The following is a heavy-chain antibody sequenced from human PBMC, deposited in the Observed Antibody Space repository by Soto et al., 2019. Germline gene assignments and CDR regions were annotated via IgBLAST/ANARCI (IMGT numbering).Heavy chain of an antibody. Sequence: QVQLQESGPGLMKPSETLSLTCTVSGGSITTFFWSWIRQPPGKGLEWIGYIHYSGNTHYNPSLKSRVSISLGTSENQFSLKLNSVTSADTAVYYCAREERGFDFWGRDTLVTVSS. V-gene: IGHV4-59*01. CDR2: IHYSGNT. CDR3: AREERGFDF. CDR1: GGSITTFF. J-gene: IGHJ2*01.